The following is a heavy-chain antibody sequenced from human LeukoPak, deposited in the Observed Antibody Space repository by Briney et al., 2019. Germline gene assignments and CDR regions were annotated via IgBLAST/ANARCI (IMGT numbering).Heavy chain of an antibody. CDR3: ATYYVGIGGRGH. D-gene: IGHD2-15*01. J-gene: IGHJ4*02. V-gene: IGHV4-59*03. CDR2: NGNT. Sequence: PGGSLRLSCAASGFTFSSYAMSWVRQAPGKGLEWIGHNGNTEYNPSLKSRVTISIDTSKNQFSLKLSTVTAADTAVYYCATYYVGIGGRGHWGPGTLVTVSS. CDR1: GFTFSSYA.